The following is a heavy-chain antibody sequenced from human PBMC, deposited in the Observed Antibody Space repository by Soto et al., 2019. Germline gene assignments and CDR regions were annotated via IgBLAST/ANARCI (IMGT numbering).Heavy chain of an antibody. V-gene: IGHV3-11*06. CDR2: IRSNSNNT. CDR1: GFTFSDYP. CDR3: ARSHSSSWHWFDP. D-gene: IGHD6-13*01. Sequence: GGSLRLSCAASGFTFSDYPMSWIRQAPGKGPEWVSYIRSNSNNTNYADSVKGRFTISRDNSKNTLYLQMSSLRVGDTAVYYCARSHSSSWHWFDPWGQGTLVTVSS. J-gene: IGHJ5*02.